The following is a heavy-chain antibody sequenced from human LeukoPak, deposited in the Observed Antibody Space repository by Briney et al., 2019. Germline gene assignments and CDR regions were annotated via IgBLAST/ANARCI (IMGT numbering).Heavy chain of an antibody. Sequence: ATVKVSCKASGYTFTSYDINWVRQATGQGLEWMGWMNPNSGNTGYAQKFQGRVTMTRNTSISTAYMELSSLRSEDTAVYYCARRGYSYGSLFDYWGQGTLVTVSS. CDR3: ARRGYSYGSLFDY. CDR2: MNPNSGNT. V-gene: IGHV1-8*01. D-gene: IGHD5-18*01. J-gene: IGHJ4*02. CDR1: GYTFTSYD.